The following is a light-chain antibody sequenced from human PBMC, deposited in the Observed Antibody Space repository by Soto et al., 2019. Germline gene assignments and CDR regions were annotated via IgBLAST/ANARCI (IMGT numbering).Light chain of an antibody. V-gene: IGKV3-15*01. CDR2: GAS. CDR3: QQYNAWPTWT. CDR1: QSVSSN. J-gene: IGKJ1*01. Sequence: EIVLTQSPGTLSVSPGERATLSCRASQSVSSNLAWYQQKPGQAPRLLIYGASTRATGIPARFSGSGSGTEFTLNISSLHSEDFAVYYCQQYNAWPTWTFGQGTKVAIK.